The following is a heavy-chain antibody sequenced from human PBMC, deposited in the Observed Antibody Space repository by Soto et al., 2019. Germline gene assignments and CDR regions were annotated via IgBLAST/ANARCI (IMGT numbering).Heavy chain of an antibody. V-gene: IGHV4-59*01. Sequence: SETLSLTCTVSGGSISSYYWSWIRQPPGKGLEWIGYIYYSGSTNYNPSLKSRVTISVDTSKNQFSLKLSSVTAADTAVYYCARGHMFGSSWYEDDWGQGTLVTVSS. CDR1: GGSISSYY. CDR2: IYYSGST. J-gene: IGHJ4*02. CDR3: ARGHMFGSSWYEDD. D-gene: IGHD6-13*01.